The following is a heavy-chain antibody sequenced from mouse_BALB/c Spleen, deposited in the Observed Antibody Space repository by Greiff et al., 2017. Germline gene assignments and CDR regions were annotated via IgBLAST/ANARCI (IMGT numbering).Heavy chain of an antibody. CDR1: GYTFTDYL. D-gene: IGHD3-3*01. V-gene: IGHV1-77*01. CDR2: IYPGSGST. CDR3: AREGTGFGY. J-gene: IGHJ3*01. Sequence: VQLLQSGPELVKPGASVQMSCKASGYTFTDYLISWVKQRTGQGLEWFGEIYPGSGSTYYNEKFKGKATLTADKSSNTAYMQLSGLTYEDSEVYVSAREGTGFGYGGEGKLVTV.